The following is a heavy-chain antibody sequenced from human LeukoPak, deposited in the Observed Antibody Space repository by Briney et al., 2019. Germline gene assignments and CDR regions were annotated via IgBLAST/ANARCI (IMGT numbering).Heavy chain of an antibody. Sequence: GGSLRLSCAASGFTFSDYWIHCVRQAPGKGLVWVSRINTDGSITNYADSVKGRFTISRDNAKNTLYLQMSSLRAEDTAVYYCARDRGPRTGFMVREAYDYWGQGTLVTVSS. J-gene: IGHJ4*02. CDR3: ARDRGPRTGFMVREAYDY. CDR2: INTDGSIT. CDR1: GFTFSDYW. D-gene: IGHD3-10*01. V-gene: IGHV3-74*01.